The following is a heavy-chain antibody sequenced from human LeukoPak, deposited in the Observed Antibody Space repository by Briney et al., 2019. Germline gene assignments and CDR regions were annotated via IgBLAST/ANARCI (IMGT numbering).Heavy chain of an antibody. Sequence: PGGTLRLSCGASGFIFSRYNMNWGRQAPGKGLEWVASINSGSNNKYYADSVKGRFTISRENAKKTLYLQMKSLRGEDASVYYCARDFLAAGDYWGQGTLVTVSS. V-gene: IGHV3-21*01. D-gene: IGHD6-13*01. CDR2: INSGSNNK. J-gene: IGHJ4*02. CDR1: GFIFSRYN. CDR3: ARDFLAAGDY.